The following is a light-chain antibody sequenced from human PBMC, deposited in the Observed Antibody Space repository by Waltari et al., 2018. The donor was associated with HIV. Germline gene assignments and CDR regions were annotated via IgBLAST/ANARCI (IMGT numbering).Light chain of an antibody. Sequence: DIVMTQSPDSLAVSLGERATINCKSSQNLLYSSSNKNCLSWYHQKPGQPPKLLIYWASTRESGVPDRFSGSGSGTNFTLTISSLQAEDVAVYYCQQCYTTPRTFGQGTKVEI. CDR2: WAS. CDR3: QQCYTTPRT. CDR1: QNLLYSSSNKNC. J-gene: IGKJ1*01. V-gene: IGKV4-1*01.